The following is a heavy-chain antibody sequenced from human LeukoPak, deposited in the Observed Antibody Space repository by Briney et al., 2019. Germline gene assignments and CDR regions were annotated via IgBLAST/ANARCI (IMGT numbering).Heavy chain of an antibody. J-gene: IGHJ4*02. CDR3: ARDEEAGVSGRYPFDY. V-gene: IGHV3-30*03. CDR1: GFTFSSYG. CDR2: MSYDGSNK. D-gene: IGHD6-19*01. Sequence: PGGSLRLSCAASGFTFSSYGMYWVRQPPGKGLEWVAVMSYDGSNKYYADSVKGRFTISRDNSKNTLYLQMNSLRAEDTAVYYCARDEEAGVSGRYPFDYWGRGTLVTVSS.